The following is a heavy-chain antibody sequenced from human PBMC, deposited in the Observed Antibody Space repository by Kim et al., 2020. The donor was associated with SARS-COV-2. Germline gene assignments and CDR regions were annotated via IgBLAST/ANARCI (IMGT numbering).Heavy chain of an antibody. CDR2: IKTEADGGTT. V-gene: IGHV3-15*01. CDR1: GFTFTNAW. Sequence: GGSLRLFCAVSGFTFTNAWMSWVRQASGKGLEWVGHIKTEADGGTTDYAAPVKGRFTISRDDSKNTLYLQMNSLETEDTAIYYCTTASKTTLGATFDYWGQGTLVTVSS. D-gene: IGHD1-26*01. CDR3: TTASKTTLGATFDY. J-gene: IGHJ4*02.